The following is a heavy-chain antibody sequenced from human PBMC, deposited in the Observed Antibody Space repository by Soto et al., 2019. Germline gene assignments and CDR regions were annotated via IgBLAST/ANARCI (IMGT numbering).Heavy chain of an antibody. CDR3: ARSRHGSGSYTHFYSGLDV. Sequence: QVQLVESGGGVVQPGRSLRLSCAASGFTFISYAMHWVRQAPGKGLEWVAVISFDGSTEYYADSVKGRFTISRDNSKIAVYLQMNSLRSEDTAVYYCARSRHGSGSYTHFYSGLDVWGQGTTVTVSS. D-gene: IGHD3-10*01. J-gene: IGHJ6*02. CDR1: GFTFISYA. CDR2: ISFDGSTE. V-gene: IGHV3-30-3*01.